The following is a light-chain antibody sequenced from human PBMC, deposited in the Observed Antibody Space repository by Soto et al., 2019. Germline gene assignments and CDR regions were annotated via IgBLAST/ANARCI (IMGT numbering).Light chain of an antibody. CDR2: GAS. CDR3: QQYNNWPPYT. V-gene: IGKV3-15*01. Sequence: EIVMTQSPATLSVSPGERATLSCRASQSVSSNLARYQQKPGQAPRLLIYGASTRATGIPARFSGSGSRTAFSLTISSLQSADVAFYYCQQYNNWPPYTFGQGTKLEIK. CDR1: QSVSSN. J-gene: IGKJ2*01.